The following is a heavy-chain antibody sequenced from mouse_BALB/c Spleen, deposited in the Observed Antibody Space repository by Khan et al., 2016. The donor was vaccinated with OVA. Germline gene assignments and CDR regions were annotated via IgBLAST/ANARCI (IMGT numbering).Heavy chain of an antibody. V-gene: IGHV1-22*01. CDR1: GYTFTEYT. CDR3: ARRDDYGYYWFFDV. J-gene: IGHJ1*01. Sequence: EVQLQQSGPELVKPGASVKISCKTSGYTFTEYTMHWVKQSHGKSLEWIGRINPNNGGTSYNQKFKGKATLTVDKSSSTAYMELRSLTSEDSAVYYCARRDDYGYYWFFDVWGAGTTVTVSS. CDR2: INPNNGGT. D-gene: IGHD1-2*01.